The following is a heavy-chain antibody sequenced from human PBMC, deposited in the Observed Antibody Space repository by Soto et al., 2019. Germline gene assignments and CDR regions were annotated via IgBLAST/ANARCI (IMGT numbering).Heavy chain of an antibody. V-gene: IGHV3-30*03. CDR3: TGEVASGY. Sequence: QVQLVASGGGVVQPGRSMRLSCAVSGFTVSTYGMHWVRQAPGKGLEWVAVISRDGDTKYYADSVKGRFTISRDNSRNTPFLEMKSLRGDDMAVYYCTGEVASGYWGQGTLVTVSS. J-gene: IGHJ4*02. CDR2: ISRDGDTK. CDR1: GFTVSTYG. D-gene: IGHD2-8*02.